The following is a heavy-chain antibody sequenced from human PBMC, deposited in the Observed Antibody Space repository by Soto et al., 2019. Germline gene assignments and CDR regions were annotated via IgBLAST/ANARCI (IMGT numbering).Heavy chain of an antibody. CDR1: GGTFSSYA. D-gene: IGHD3-10*01. V-gene: IGHV1-69*01. Sequence: QVQLVQSGAEVKKPGSSVKVSCTASGGTFSSYAISWVRQSPGQGLEWMGGIIPIFCTANYAQKFQGRVTITADESTSTAYMELSSLRCEDKAVYYCAVLGHGWFDYWGQGTLVTVSS. CDR3: AVLGHGWFDY. CDR2: IIPIFCTA. J-gene: IGHJ4*02.